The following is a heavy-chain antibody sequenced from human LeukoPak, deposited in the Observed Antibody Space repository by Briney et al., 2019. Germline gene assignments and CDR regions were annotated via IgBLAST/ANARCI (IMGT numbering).Heavy chain of an antibody. CDR2: ISAYNGNT. V-gene: IGHV1-18*01. D-gene: IGHD6-6*01. CDR3: ARGKYSPDWFDP. Sequence: GASVRVSCKASGYTFTSYGISWVRQAPGQGLEWMGWISAYNGNTNYAQKLQGRVTMTTDTSTSTAYMELSSLRSEDTAVYYCARGKYSPDWFDPWGQGTLVTVSS. J-gene: IGHJ5*02. CDR1: GYTFTSYG.